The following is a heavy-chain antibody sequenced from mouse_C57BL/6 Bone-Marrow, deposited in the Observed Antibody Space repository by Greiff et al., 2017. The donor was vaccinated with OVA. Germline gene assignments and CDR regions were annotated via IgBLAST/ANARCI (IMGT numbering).Heavy chain of an antibody. Sequence: EVKVVESGGGLVKPGGSLKLSCAASGFTFSSYTMSWVRQTPEKRLEWVATISGGGSYTYYPDSVKGRFTISRDNAKNTLYLQMSSLKSEDTAMYYCARQGAYYFDYWGQCTTLTVSS. CDR3: ARQGAYYFDY. CDR2: ISGGGSYT. CDR1: GFTFSSYT. D-gene: IGHD3-1*01. V-gene: IGHV5-6-4*01. J-gene: IGHJ2*01.